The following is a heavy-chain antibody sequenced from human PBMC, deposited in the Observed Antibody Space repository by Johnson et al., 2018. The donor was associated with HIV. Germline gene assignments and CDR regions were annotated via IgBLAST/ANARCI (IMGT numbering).Heavy chain of an antibody. J-gene: IGHJ3*02. CDR3: ARYCGGDCYSPHDAFDI. CDR2: IYSGGST. Sequence: VQLVESGGGLVQPGGSLRLSCAASGFTVSSNYMSWVRQAPGKGLEWVSVIYSGGSTYYADSVKGRFTISRDNSKNTLYRQMNSLRAEDTAGYYCARYCGGDCYSPHDAFDIWGQGTMVTVSS. V-gene: IGHV3-66*01. D-gene: IGHD2-21*02. CDR1: GFTVSSNY.